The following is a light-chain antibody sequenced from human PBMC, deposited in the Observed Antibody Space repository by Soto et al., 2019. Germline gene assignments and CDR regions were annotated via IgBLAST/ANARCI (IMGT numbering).Light chain of an antibody. CDR2: GAS. CDR1: QSVSSSH. Sequence: EIVLTQSPGTLSLSPGESATLSCRASQSVSSSHLAWYQQKPGQAPRPLIYGASSRATGIPDRFSGSGSGTDFTLTISRLEPEDFAVYYCQQYVSPPRTFGQGTKLEIK. V-gene: IGKV3-20*01. CDR3: QQYVSPPRT. J-gene: IGKJ2*02.